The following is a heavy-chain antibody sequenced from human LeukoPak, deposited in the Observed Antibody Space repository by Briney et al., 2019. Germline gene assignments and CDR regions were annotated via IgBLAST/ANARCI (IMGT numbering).Heavy chain of an antibody. V-gene: IGHV4-59*01. J-gene: IGHJ3*01. CDR1: GGSISSYY. CDR2: LYYRGST. Sequence: SETLSLTCTVSGGSISSYYWSWIRQPPGKGLEWIGFLYYRGSTTYNPSLKSRVTISIDTSKNQFSLKLSSVTAADTAVYYCARDLRVGGSSGWYAFDVWGQGTMVTVSS. CDR3: ARDLRVGGSSGWYAFDV. D-gene: IGHD6-19*01.